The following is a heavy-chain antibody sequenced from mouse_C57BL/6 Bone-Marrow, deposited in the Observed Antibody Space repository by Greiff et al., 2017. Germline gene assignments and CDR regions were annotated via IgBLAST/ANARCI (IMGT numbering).Heavy chain of an antibody. J-gene: IGHJ4*01. Sequence: QVQLKESGAELARPGASVKLSCKASGYTFTSYGISWVKQRPGQGLEWIGEIYPRSGNTYYNEKFKGKATLTADKSSSTAYMELRSLPSEDSAVYFCARRAYYGSSYGAMDYWGQGTSVTVSS. CDR1: GYTFTSYG. CDR2: IYPRSGNT. V-gene: IGHV1-81*01. D-gene: IGHD1-1*01. CDR3: ARRAYYGSSYGAMDY.